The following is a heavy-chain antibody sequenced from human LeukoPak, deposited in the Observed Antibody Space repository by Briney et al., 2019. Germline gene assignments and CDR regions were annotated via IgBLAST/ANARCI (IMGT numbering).Heavy chain of an antibody. CDR2: ISGSGSYI. CDR3: ARGSGSSAWYNYFDY. Sequence: GGSLRLSCATSGVTFSNYNMNWVRQAPGKGLEWVSSISGSGSYIFYADSVKGRFAMSRDTAKNSLYLQMNSLTAEDTAIYYCARGSGSSAWYNYFDYWGQGTLVTVSS. J-gene: IGHJ4*02. D-gene: IGHD6-13*01. CDR1: GVTFSNYN. V-gene: IGHV3-21*01.